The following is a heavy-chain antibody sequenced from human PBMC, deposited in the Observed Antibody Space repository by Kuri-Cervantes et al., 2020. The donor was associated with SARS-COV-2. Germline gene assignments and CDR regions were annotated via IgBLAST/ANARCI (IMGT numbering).Heavy chain of an antibody. V-gene: IGHV3-74*01. Sequence: GGSPRLSCAASGFTFSSYWMHWVRQAPGKGLVWVSRINSDGSSTSYADSVKGRFTISRDNAKNTLYLQMNSLRAEDTAVYYCARDYYDSSGVYWGQGTLVTVSS. CDR3: ARDYYDSSGVY. CDR1: GFTFSSYW. D-gene: IGHD3-22*01. CDR2: INSDGSST. J-gene: IGHJ4*02.